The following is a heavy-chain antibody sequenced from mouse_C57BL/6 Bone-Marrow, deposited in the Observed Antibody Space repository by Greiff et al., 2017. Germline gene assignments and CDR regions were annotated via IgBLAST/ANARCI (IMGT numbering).Heavy chain of an antibody. D-gene: IGHD2-4*01. CDR1: GYSITSDY. CDR3: ARWRLRRRGYWYFDV. V-gene: IGHV3-8*01. CDR2: ISYSGST. Sequence: EVKLMESGPGLAKPSQTLSLTCSVTGYSITSDYWNWIRKFPGNKLEYMGYISYSGSTYYNPSLKSRISITRDTSKNQYYLQLNSVTTEDTATYYCARWRLRRRGYWYFDVWGTGTTVTVSS. J-gene: IGHJ1*03.